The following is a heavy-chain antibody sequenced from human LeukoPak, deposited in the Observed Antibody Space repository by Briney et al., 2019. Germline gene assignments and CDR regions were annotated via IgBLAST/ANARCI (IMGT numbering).Heavy chain of an antibody. CDR3: AKKRGSGWRYYFDY. J-gene: IGHJ4*02. Sequence: GGSLRLSCAASRFTFSSCAMSWVRQAPGKGLEWVSAISGSGGSTYYADSVKGRFTISRDNSKNTLYLQMNSLRAEDTAVYYCAKKRGSGWRYYFDYWGQGTLVTVSP. CDR1: RFTFSSCA. D-gene: IGHD6-19*01. V-gene: IGHV3-23*01. CDR2: ISGSGGST.